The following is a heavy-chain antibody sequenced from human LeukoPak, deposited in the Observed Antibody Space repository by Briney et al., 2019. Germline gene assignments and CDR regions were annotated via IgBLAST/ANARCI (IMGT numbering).Heavy chain of an antibody. J-gene: IGHJ6*02. D-gene: IGHD3-10*01. CDR2: ISSSSSTI. V-gene: IGHV3-48*01. Sequence: GGSLRLSCAASGFTFSSYSMNWVRQAPGKGLEWVSYISSSSSTIYYADSVKGRFTISRDNSKNTLYLQMNSLRAEDTAVYYCAREKWFGELPGYYYYGMDVWGQGTTVTVSS. CDR3: AREKWFGELPGYYYYGMDV. CDR1: GFTFSSYS.